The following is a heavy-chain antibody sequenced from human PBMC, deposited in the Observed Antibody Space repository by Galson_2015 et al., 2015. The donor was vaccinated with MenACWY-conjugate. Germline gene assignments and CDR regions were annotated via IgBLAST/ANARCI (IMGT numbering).Heavy chain of an antibody. CDR2: VYYSGST. CDR3: ARDPGYSSTWYPYYFDY. D-gene: IGHD6-13*01. V-gene: IGHV4-39*07. CDR1: GGSISSSSFY. Sequence: SETLSLTCNVSGGSISSSSFYWGWIRQPPGKGLEWIGSVYYSGSTYYNPSLKSRVTISIDASKSQVSLKLRSVTAADTAVYYCARDPGYSSTWYPYYFDYWGQGTLVVVSS. J-gene: IGHJ4*02.